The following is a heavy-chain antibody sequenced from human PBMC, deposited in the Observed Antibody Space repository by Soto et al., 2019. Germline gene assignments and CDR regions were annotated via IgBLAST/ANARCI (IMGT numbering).Heavy chain of an antibody. V-gene: IGHV4-34*01. CDR3: ARYHYYDFWIGSRHYMDV. CDR1: GGSLSGYF. CDR2: INHSGST. D-gene: IGHD3-3*01. Sequence: PSETLSLTCAVYGGSLSGYFWSWVRQPPGKGLEWIGEINHSGSTNYNPSLKSRVTISVDTSKHQFSLRLSSVTAADSAIYYCARYHYYDFWIGSRHYMDVWGSGTTVTVSS. J-gene: IGHJ6*03.